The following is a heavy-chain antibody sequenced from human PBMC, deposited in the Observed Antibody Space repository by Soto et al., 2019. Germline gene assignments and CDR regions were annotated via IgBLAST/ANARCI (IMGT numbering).Heavy chain of an antibody. Sequence: LSLTCTVSGGSITSSTYHWGWSRQPPGKGLEWIGTIYYSGNTYYNPSLKSRVTMSMDASKNQFSLTLSSVAVADTAVYYCSRLTNARPGDDWGQGTLVTVSS. V-gene: IGHV4-39*01. J-gene: IGHJ4*02. CDR1: GGSITSSTYH. CDR2: IYYSGNT. CDR3: SRLTNARPGDD. D-gene: IGHD2-2*01.